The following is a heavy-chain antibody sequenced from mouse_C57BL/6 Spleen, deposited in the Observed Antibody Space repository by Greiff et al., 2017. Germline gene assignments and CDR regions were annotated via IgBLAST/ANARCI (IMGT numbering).Heavy chain of an antibody. Sequence: VLGVEPGPELVNPGASVKISCKAPGYASSSSWKNWVKQRPGKGLEWIGRIYPGDGDTNYNGKFKGKATLTADKSSSTAYMQLSSLTSEDSAVYFCARNGYSWYVDVWGTGTTVTVSS. CDR2: IYPGDGDT. J-gene: IGHJ1*03. CDR3: ARNGYSWYVDV. D-gene: IGHD2-3*01. V-gene: IGHV1-82*01. CDR1: GYASSSSW.